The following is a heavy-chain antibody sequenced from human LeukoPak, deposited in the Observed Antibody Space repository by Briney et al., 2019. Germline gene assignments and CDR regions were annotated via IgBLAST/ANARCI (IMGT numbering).Heavy chain of an antibody. CDR2: IYYSGST. CDR1: GGSISSYY. Sequence: SETLSLTCTVSGGSISSYYWSWIRQPPGKGLEWIGYIYYSGSTNYNPSLKSRVTISVDTSKNQFSLKLSSVTAADTAVYYCARVAFGGVIVKYYLDYWGQGTLVTVSS. D-gene: IGHD3-16*02. CDR3: ARVAFGGVIVKYYLDY. J-gene: IGHJ4*02. V-gene: IGHV4-59*01.